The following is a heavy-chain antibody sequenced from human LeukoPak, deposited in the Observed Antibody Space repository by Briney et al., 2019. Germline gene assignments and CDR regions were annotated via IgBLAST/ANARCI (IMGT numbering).Heavy chain of an antibody. Sequence: GGSQRLSCAASGFSVGSNFMSWVRQFPGMGLEWISTIYIGGTTYYAEYLKGRVTISRQNSKNTLYLQMNGLRAEDTAVYYCARAESCSGGSSCLNEWGQGTLVTVSS. CDR1: GFSVGSNF. J-gene: IGHJ4*02. CDR2: IYIGGTT. CDR3: ARAESCSGGSSCLNE. V-gene: IGHV3-53*04. D-gene: IGHD2-15*01.